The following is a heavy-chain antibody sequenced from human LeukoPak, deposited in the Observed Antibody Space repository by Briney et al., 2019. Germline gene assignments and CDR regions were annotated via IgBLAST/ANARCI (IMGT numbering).Heavy chain of an antibody. J-gene: IGHJ3*02. V-gene: IGHV4-59*08. CDR2: IYYTGTS. Sequence: PSETLSLTRTLSGGSIRSHYWSWIRQPPGKGLEWIAYIYYTGTSNYNPSLKSRVTISVDTSKNQISLRLSSVTAADTAVYYCARQGIDAFDIWGQGTLVTVSS. CDR1: GGSIRSHY. CDR3: ARQGIDAFDI.